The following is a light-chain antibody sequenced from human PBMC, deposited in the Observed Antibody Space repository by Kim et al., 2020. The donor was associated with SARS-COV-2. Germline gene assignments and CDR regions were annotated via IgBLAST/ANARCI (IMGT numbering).Light chain of an antibody. Sequence: ASGGDRVTITCRASQSIGSSYLNWHVQKPGKAPKLLIYSASSLESGVPSRFSGSGSGTDFTLTISSQQVEDFATYYCQQGYNTPYTFGQGTKLEI. V-gene: IGKV1-39*01. J-gene: IGKJ2*01. CDR3: QQGYNTPYT. CDR1: QSIGSSY. CDR2: SAS.